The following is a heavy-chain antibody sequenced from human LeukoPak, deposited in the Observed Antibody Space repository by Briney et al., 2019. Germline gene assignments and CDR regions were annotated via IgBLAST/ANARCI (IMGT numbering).Heavy chain of an antibody. CDR2: INHRGHP. D-gene: IGHD4-23*01. J-gene: IGHJ4*02. CDR1: GGSFTGYH. CDR3: ARDPTTVVTVPYYFDF. Sequence: PSETLSLTCAVYGGSFTGYHWNWIRQSPQRGLEWIGEINHRGHPHYNPSLESRLTISVDTSKNQFSLTLKSVIAADTAVYYCARDPTTVVTVPYYFDFWGQGTPVTVSS. V-gene: IGHV4-34*01.